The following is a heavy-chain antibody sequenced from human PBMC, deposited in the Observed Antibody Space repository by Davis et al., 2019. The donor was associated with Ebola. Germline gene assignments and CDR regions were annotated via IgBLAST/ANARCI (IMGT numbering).Heavy chain of an antibody. J-gene: IGHJ4*02. CDR3: AKRGGFGELLPDY. Sequence: GGSLRLSCAASGFTLSSYGIHWVRQAPGKGLEWVALISYDGTSKYYADSVKGRFTISRDSSKTTVYLQMNSLRAEDTAVYYCAKRGGFGELLPDYWGQGTLVTVSS. CDR2: ISYDGTSK. CDR1: GFTLSSYG. D-gene: IGHD3-10*01. V-gene: IGHV3-30*18.